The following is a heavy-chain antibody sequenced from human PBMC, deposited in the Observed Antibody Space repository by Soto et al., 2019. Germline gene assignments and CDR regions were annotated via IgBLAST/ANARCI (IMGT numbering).Heavy chain of an antibody. CDR3: ASSYGSGYRAFDY. CDR2: VNPIVSMS. J-gene: IGHJ4*02. V-gene: IGHV1-69*02. Sequence: GASVKVSCKASGYTFTFYSINWVRQAPGLGLEWMGRVNPIVSMSNYAQKFQGRVTMTADKSTSTAYMELSSLRSEDTAIYYCASSYGSGYRAFDYWGQGALVTVSS. D-gene: IGHD3-10*01. CDR1: GYTFTFYS.